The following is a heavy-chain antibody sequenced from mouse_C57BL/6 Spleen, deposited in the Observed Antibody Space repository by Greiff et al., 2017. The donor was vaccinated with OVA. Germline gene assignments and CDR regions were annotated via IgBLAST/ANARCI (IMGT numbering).Heavy chain of an antibody. CDR3: TLRSYYFDY. V-gene: IGHV1-15*01. Sequence: QVHVKQSGAELVRPGASVTLSCKASGYTFTDYEMHWVKQTPVHGLEWIGAIDPETGGTAYNQKFKGKAILTADKSSSTAYMELRSLTSEDSAVYYCTLRSYYFDYWGQGTTLTVSS. J-gene: IGHJ2*01. CDR2: IDPETGGT. CDR1: GYTFTDYE. D-gene: IGHD1-1*01.